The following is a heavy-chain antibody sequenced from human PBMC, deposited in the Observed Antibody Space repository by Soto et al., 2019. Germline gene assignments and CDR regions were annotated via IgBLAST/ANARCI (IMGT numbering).Heavy chain of an antibody. D-gene: IGHD4-17*01. CDR2: VYYRGRS. Sequence: PSETLSLTCTVSGGSVTNSSYYWGWIRQSPGKGLEWIGSVYYRGRSHSKSSVKSRVTISVDTSKNRFSLSLNSVTASDTAVYFCVSQRTTVPTQAHFDYWGPGALVTVSS. J-gene: IGHJ4*02. CDR3: VSQRTTVPTQAHFDY. CDR1: GGSVTNSSYY. V-gene: IGHV4-39*01.